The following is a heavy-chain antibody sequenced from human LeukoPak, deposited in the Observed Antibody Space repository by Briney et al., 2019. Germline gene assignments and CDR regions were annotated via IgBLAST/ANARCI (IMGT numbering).Heavy chain of an antibody. CDR3: AKDVLIIFDSSGYGSTNTSEDY. Sequence: GRSLRLSCAASGFTFSSYARHWVRQAPGKGLEWVAVISYDGSNKYYADSVKGRFTISRDNSKNTLYLQMNSLRAEDTAVYSGAKDVLIIFDSSGYGSTNTSEDYWGQGTLVTVSS. J-gene: IGHJ4*02. CDR2: ISYDGSNK. D-gene: IGHD3-22*01. V-gene: IGHV3-30-3*01. CDR1: GFTFSSYA.